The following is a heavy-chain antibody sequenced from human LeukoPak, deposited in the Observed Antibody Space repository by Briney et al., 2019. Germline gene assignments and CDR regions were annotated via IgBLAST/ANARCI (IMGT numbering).Heavy chain of an antibody. V-gene: IGHV4-39*07. Sequence: NTSETLSLTCTVSGGSISSSSYYWGWIRQPPGKGLEWIGSIYYSGSTYYNPSLKSRVTISVDTSKNQFSLKLSSVTAADTAVYYCARDPDGDLHAFDIWGQGTMVTVSS. J-gene: IGHJ3*02. D-gene: IGHD4-17*01. CDR1: GGSISSSSYY. CDR3: ARDPDGDLHAFDI. CDR2: IYYSGST.